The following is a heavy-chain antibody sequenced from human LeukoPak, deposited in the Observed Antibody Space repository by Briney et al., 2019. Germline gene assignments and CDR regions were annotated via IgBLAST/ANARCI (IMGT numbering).Heavy chain of an antibody. CDR3: ARDYYGSGSYSNWFDP. CDR2: IYTSGST. V-gene: IGHV4-4*07. J-gene: IGHJ5*02. D-gene: IGHD3-10*01. CDR1: GGSFSGYY. Sequence: SETLSLTCAVYGGSFSGYYWSWIRQPAGKGLEWIGRIYTSGSTNYNPSLKSRVTISVDTSKNQFSLKLSSVTAADTAVYYCARDYYGSGSYSNWFDPWGQGTLVTVSS.